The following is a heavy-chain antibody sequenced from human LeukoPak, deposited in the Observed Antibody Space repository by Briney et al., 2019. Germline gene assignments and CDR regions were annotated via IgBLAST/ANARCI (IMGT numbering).Heavy chain of an antibody. D-gene: IGHD2-15*01. V-gene: IGHV1-46*01. Sequence: ASVKVSCKASGYTFTSYYMHRVRQAPGQGLEWMGIINPSGGSTSYAQKFQGRVTMTRDTSTSTVYMELSSLRSEDTAVYYCASPSPSGYCSGGSCYSDYHYYGMDVWGQGTTVTVSS. CDR1: GYTFTSYY. CDR3: ASPSPSGYCSGGSCYSDYHYYGMDV. CDR2: INPSGGST. J-gene: IGHJ6*02.